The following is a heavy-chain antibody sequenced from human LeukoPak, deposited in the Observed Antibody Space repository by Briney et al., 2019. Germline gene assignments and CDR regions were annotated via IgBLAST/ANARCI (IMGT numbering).Heavy chain of an antibody. J-gene: IGHJ4*02. CDR3: ARGSRFDY. Sequence: GGSLRLSCAASGFKFSFYSMNWVRQAPGKGLEWISYISSSGSPIYYAESVKGRFTISRDNARESSDLQMTSLTAEDTAVYYCARGSRFDYWGQGALVTVSS. CDR1: GFKFSFYS. CDR2: ISSSGSPI. V-gene: IGHV3-48*04.